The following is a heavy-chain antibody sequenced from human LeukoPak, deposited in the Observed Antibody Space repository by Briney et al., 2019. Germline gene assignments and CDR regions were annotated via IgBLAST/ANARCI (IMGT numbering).Heavy chain of an antibody. CDR3: ASSRAYCSSTSCYNGGDFDY. D-gene: IGHD2-2*02. J-gene: IGHJ4*02. CDR1: GYTFSGFY. CDR2: INPNSGGT. Sequence: ASVKVSCKASGYTFSGFYMHWVRQAPGQGLEWMGWINPNSGGTNYAQKFQGRVTMTRDTSISTAYMELSRLRSDDTAVYYCASSRAYCSSTSCYNGGDFDYWGQGTLVTVSS. V-gene: IGHV1-2*02.